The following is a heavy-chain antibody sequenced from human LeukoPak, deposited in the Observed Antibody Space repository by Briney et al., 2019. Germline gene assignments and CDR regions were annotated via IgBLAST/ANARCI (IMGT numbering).Heavy chain of an antibody. V-gene: IGHV4-4*09. Sequence: SETLSLTCAVSGGSITSNYWSWVRQPPGKGLEWIAYSSTSGDTVYNPSLKSRFTISIDTSKNQFSLKLASVTAADTAVYYCARHASGGTYPLDVWGKGTTVTVSS. D-gene: IGHD1-26*01. CDR1: GGSITSNY. CDR3: ARHASGGTYPLDV. J-gene: IGHJ6*04. CDR2: SSTSGDT.